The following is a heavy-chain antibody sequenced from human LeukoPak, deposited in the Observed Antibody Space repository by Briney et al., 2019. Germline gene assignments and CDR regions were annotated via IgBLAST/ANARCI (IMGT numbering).Heavy chain of an antibody. CDR2: IYYRGST. J-gene: IGHJ4*02. V-gene: IGHV4-39*07. CDR3: ARVSMGLFDY. Sequence: SETLSLTCTVSGGSISSSSYYWGWIRQPPGEGLEWIGSIYYRGSTYYSPSLKSRVTMSVDTSKNQFSLKLSSVTAADTAVYYCARVSMGLFDYWGQGTLVTVSS. D-gene: IGHD3-3*02. CDR1: GGSISSSSYY.